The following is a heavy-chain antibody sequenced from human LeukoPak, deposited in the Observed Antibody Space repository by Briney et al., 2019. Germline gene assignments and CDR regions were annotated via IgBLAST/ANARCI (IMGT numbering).Heavy chain of an antibody. CDR3: AKGSAVGRPYYFDS. CDR1: GFIFSLYA. D-gene: IGHD6-6*01. J-gene: IGHJ4*02. V-gene: IGHV3-23*01. CDR2: IGGDGGST. Sequence: GGSLRLSCASSGFIFSLYAVSWVRHALGKGLECVSAIGGDGGSTYSADSVKGRFTISRDDSKNTLYLQMNSLTAEDTAVYYCAKGSAVGRPYYFDSWGQGTLVTVSS.